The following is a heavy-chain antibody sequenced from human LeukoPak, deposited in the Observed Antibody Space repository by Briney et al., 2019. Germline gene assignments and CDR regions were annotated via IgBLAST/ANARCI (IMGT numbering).Heavy chain of an antibody. J-gene: IGHJ6*03. CDR2: ISGSGGTT. D-gene: IGHD1-26*01. Sequence: GGTLRLSCAASGFTFSSYGMSWVRQAPGKGLEWVSAISGSGGTTYYADSVKGRFTISRDNAKNSLYLQLNSLRAEDTAVYYCARDPYSGSYSDYYYYYMDVWGKGTTVTVSS. CDR3: ARDPYSGSYSDYYYYYMDV. CDR1: GFTFSSYG. V-gene: IGHV3-23*01.